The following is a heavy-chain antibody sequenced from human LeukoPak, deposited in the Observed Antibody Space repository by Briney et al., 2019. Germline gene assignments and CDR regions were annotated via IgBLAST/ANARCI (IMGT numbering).Heavy chain of an antibody. J-gene: IGHJ4*02. CDR1: GGSFSGYY. CDR2: INHSGST. D-gene: IGHD3-22*01. CDR3: ARDRGNYYDSSDYYSPLDY. Sequence: SETLSLTCAVYGGSFSGYYWSWIRQPPGKGLEWIGEINHSGSTNYNPSLKSRVTISVDTSKNQFSLKLSSVTAADTAVYYCARDRGNYYDSSDYYSPLDYWGQGTLVTVSS. V-gene: IGHV4-34*01.